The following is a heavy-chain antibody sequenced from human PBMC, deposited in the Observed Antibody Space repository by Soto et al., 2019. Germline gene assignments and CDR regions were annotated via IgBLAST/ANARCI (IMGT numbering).Heavy chain of an antibody. CDR3: ARHPPLGSGKLNRHTAYYYYYYMEV. Sequence: PSETLSLTCTVSGDSIISSSYYWGWIRQPPGKGLEWIGSIYYSGSTYYNPSLKSRVTISVYTSKNQFSLKLSSVTAADTAVYYCARHPPLGSGKLNRHTAYYYYYYMEVWGKGTTVTVSS. CDR1: GDSIISSSYY. CDR2: IYYSGST. J-gene: IGHJ6*03. D-gene: IGHD3-10*01. V-gene: IGHV4-39*01.